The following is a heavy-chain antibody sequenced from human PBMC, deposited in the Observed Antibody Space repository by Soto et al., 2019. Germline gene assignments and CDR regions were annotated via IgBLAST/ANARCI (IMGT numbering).Heavy chain of an antibody. CDR1: GYNFASYW. D-gene: IGHD2-2*01. J-gene: IGHJ6*02. CDR2: IDPIDSYT. CDR3: ARRYCSSASCPRNYYGMDV. V-gene: IGHV5-10-1*01. Sequence: GESLKISCQGSGYNFASYWISWVRQMPGKGLEWMGRIDPIDSYTNYSPSFQGHVTISADRSISTAYLQWSSLKASDTAMYYCARRYCSSASCPRNYYGMDVWGQGTTVTVSS.